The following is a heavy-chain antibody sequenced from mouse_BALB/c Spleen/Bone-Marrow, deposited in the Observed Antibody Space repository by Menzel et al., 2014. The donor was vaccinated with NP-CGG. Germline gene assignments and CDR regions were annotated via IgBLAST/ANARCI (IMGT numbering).Heavy chain of an antibody. CDR1: GYNFISYW. Sequence: VQLQQSGAELAKPGASVKMSCKASGYNFISYWMHWVKRRPGQGLEWIGYINPSTGYTEYNQKFKDKATLTADKSSSKAYMQLSSLTFEDSAVYYCARNYDYDGGYYAMDYWGQGTSVTVSS. J-gene: IGHJ4*01. D-gene: IGHD2-4*01. CDR2: INPSTGYT. CDR3: ARNYDYDGGYYAMDY. V-gene: IGHV1-7*01.